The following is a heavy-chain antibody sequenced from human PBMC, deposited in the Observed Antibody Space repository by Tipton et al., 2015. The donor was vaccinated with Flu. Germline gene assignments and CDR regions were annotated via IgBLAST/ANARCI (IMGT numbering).Heavy chain of an antibody. J-gene: IGHJ4*02. Sequence: QVQLVQSGVEVKKPGASVKVSCKASGYTFTNFGISWVRQAPGQGPEWLGWITVFNGKTDYSQKFLGRVTLTTDTSTSTAYMELRNLRVDDAAVYYCARDLNLGIVGARGSGPSDWGQGTLVTVSS. CDR2: ITVFNGKT. CDR1: GYTFTNFG. D-gene: IGHD1-26*01. CDR3: ARDLNLGIVGARGSGPSD. V-gene: IGHV1-18*01.